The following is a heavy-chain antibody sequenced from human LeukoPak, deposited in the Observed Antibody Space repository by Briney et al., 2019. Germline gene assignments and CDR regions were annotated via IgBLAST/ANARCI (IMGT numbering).Heavy chain of an antibody. CDR2: ISYDGSNK. V-gene: IGHV3-30*04. Sequence: GGSLRLSCAASGFTFSSYAMHWVRQAPGKGLEWVAVISYDGSNKYYADSVKGRFTISRDNSKNTLYLQMNSLRAEDTAVYYCARGSYDILTGHFDYWGQGTLVTVSS. CDR1: GFTFSSYA. J-gene: IGHJ4*02. D-gene: IGHD3-9*01. CDR3: ARGSYDILTGHFDY.